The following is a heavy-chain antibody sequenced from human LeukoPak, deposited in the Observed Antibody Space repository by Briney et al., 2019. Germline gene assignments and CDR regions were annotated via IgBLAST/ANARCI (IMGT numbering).Heavy chain of an antibody. V-gene: IGHV4-59*01. CDR2: IYYSGST. CDR1: GGSISSYY. Sequence: SETLSLTCTVSGGSISSYYWSWIRQPPGKGLEWIGYIYYSGSTNYNPSLKSRVTISVATSKNQFSLKLSSVTAADTAVYYCARGSYGYIYYYGMDVWGQGTTVTVSS. J-gene: IGHJ6*02. CDR3: ARGSYGYIYYYGMDV. D-gene: IGHD5-18*01.